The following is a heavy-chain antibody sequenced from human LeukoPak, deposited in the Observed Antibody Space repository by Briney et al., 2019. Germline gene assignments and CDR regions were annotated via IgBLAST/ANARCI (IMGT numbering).Heavy chain of an antibody. V-gene: IGHV1-46*01. CDR2: INPGGGST. CDR3: ARGTYFGEGFDY. J-gene: IGHJ4*02. D-gene: IGHD3-10*01. CDR1: GYTFTSYF. Sequence: ASVKVSCKASGYTFTSYFLHWVRQAPGQGLEWMGIINPGGGSTTYAQKFQGRVTMTRDMSTSTVYMELSSLRSEDTAVYYCARGTYFGEGFDYWGQGTLVTVSS.